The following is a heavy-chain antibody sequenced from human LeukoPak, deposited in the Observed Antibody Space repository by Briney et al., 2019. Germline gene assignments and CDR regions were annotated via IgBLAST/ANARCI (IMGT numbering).Heavy chain of an antibody. J-gene: IGHJ4*02. V-gene: IGHV3-23*01. Sequence: GGSLRLSFAASGFTFSSFAMNWVRQAPGKGLKWVSTMSGDATSTYYADSVKGRFTISRDNSKNTLYLQMNSLRAEDTAVYYCAKRTAGSSWISFDYWGQGTLVTVSS. D-gene: IGHD6-13*01. CDR3: AKRTAGSSWISFDY. CDR2: MSGDATST. CDR1: GFTFSSFA.